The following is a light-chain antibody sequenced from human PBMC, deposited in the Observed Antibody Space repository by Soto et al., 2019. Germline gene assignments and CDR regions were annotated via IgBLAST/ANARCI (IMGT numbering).Light chain of an antibody. V-gene: IGLV1-44*01. CDR2: SNS. Sequence: QSVLTQPPSASGTPGQRVTISCSGSSSNIGSNTVNWYQRLPGTAPTLLIFSNSQRPSGVPDRFSGSKSDTSASLAISGLQSEDEADYYCATWDDSPNAWVFGGGTKLTVL. J-gene: IGLJ3*02. CDR1: SSNIGSNT. CDR3: ATWDDSPNAWV.